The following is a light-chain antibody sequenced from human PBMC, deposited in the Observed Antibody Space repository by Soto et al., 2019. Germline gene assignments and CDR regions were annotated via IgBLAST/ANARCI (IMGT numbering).Light chain of an antibody. V-gene: IGLV1-44*01. Sequence: QSALTQPPSASGTPGQRVTISCSGSSSSIGSSSVSWYQQLPGTAPKLRIYSNNQRPSGVPDRFSGSKSGTSASLAISGLQSGDEADYYCAAWDDSLNGYVFGTGTKVTVL. CDR2: SNN. CDR3: AAWDDSLNGYV. J-gene: IGLJ1*01. CDR1: SSSIGSSS.